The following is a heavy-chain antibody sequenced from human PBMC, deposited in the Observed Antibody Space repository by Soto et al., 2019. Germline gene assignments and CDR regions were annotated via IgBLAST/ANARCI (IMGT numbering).Heavy chain of an antibody. J-gene: IGHJ4*02. Sequence: GGSLRLSCTTSGFTFGDYAMTWFRQAPGKGLAWVGFIRSKVYGGTTEYAASVKGRFTISRDDSKSIAYLQMNSLKTEDTAVYYCTRVHTTGPVIPDYWGQGTLVTVS. V-gene: IGHV3-49*03. CDR2: IRSKVYGGTT. CDR1: GFTFGDYA. CDR3: TRVHTTGPVIPDY. D-gene: IGHD3-9*01.